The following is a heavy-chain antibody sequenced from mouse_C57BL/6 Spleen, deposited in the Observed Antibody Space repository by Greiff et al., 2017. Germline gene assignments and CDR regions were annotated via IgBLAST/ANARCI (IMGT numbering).Heavy chain of an antibody. CDR1: GFTFSNYW. J-gene: IGHJ3*01. CDR3: TGFAY. Sequence: EVKLVESGGGLVQPGGSMKLSCVASGFTFSNYWMNWVRQSPEKGLEWVAQIRLKSDNYATHYAESVKGRFTISRDDSRSSVYLQMNNLRAEDTVIYYCTGFAYWGQGTLVTGSA. V-gene: IGHV6-3*01. CDR2: IRLKSDNYAT.